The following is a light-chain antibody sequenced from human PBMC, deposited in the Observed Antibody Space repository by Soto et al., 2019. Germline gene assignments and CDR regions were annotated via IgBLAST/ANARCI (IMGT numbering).Light chain of an antibody. Sequence: EIVLTQSPGTLSLSAGERATLSFMASQSVSNNYLAWYQQKPGQAPRRLIYGASSRATGIPDRFSGSGSGTDFALTISRLEPEDFAVYYCQQYGSSPTFGEGTRLEIK. CDR1: QSVSNNY. CDR3: QQYGSSPT. J-gene: IGKJ5*01. V-gene: IGKV3-20*01. CDR2: GAS.